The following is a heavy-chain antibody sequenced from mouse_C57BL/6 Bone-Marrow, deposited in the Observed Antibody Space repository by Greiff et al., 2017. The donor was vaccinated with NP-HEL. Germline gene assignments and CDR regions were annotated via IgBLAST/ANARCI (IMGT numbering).Heavy chain of an antibody. Sequence: QVQLQQPGAELVKPGASVKMSCKASGYTFTSYWITWVKQRPGQGLEWIGDIYPGSGSTNYNEKFKSKATLTVDTSSSTAYMQLRSLTSEDSAVYDCARDRITTVVATPFAYWGQGTLVTVSA. V-gene: IGHV1-55*01. CDR3: ARDRITTVVATPFAY. CDR2: IYPGSGST. J-gene: IGHJ3*01. CDR1: GYTFTSYW. D-gene: IGHD1-1*01.